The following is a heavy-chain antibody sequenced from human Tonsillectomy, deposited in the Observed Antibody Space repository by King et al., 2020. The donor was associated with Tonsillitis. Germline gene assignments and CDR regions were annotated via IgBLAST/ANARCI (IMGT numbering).Heavy chain of an antibody. V-gene: IGHV3-23*04. J-gene: IGHJ4*02. CDR1: GFTFSNHD. Sequence: VQLVESGGGLVQPGGSLRLSCAASGFTFSNHDMIWVRQAPGKGLEWVSAISVSGGTTYYADSVKGRFTISRDNSNNPLYLQMTSLRAEGTAVYYCEKGPTNWGPGDWGQGTLVTVSS. CDR2: ISVSGGTT. CDR3: EKGPTNWGPGD. D-gene: IGHD3-16*01.